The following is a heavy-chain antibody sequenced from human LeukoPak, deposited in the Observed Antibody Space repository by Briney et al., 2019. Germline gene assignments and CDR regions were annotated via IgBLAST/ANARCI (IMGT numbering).Heavy chain of an antibody. CDR2: MYYSGNT. Sequence: SETLSLTCTVSGGSISSSSHYWGWIRQPPGKGLEWIGSMYYSGNTYHNPSLKSRVTIAVDTSKNQFSLKVTSVTAADTAVYYCAREGYSPGRYSFDYWGQGILVTVSS. V-gene: IGHV4-39*07. CDR3: AREGYSPGRYSFDY. D-gene: IGHD5-18*01. J-gene: IGHJ4*02. CDR1: GGSISSSSHY.